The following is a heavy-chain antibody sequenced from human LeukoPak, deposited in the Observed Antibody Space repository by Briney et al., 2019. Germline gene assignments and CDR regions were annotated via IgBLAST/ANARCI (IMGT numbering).Heavy chain of an antibody. CDR2: IKSKTDGGTT. V-gene: IGHV3-15*01. D-gene: IGHD3-3*01. Sequence: GGSLRLSCAASGFTFSLYTMHWVRQAPGKGLEWVGRIKSKTDGGTTDYAAPVKGRFPISRDDSKNTLYLQMNSLKTEDTAVYYCTTPTYYDFWSGYLHHGFDPWGQGTLVTVSS. J-gene: IGHJ5*02. CDR3: TTPTYYDFWSGYLHHGFDP. CDR1: GFTFSLYT.